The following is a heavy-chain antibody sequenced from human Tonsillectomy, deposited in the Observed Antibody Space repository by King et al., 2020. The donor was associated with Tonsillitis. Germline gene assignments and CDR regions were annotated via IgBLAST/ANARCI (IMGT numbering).Heavy chain of an antibody. J-gene: IGHJ6*02. Sequence: VQLVESGGGLVQPGRSLRLSCAASGFRLDDYAMHWVRQAPGEGLEWVSGINWNSGSIGYADSVKGRFTISRDNAKNSLYLQMNSLRAEDTALYYCAKVTGTSSDYFYYHGMDVWGQGTTVTVSS. CDR2: INWNSGSI. V-gene: IGHV3-9*01. D-gene: IGHD1-1*01. CDR3: AKVTGTSSDYFYYHGMDV. CDR1: GFRLDDYA.